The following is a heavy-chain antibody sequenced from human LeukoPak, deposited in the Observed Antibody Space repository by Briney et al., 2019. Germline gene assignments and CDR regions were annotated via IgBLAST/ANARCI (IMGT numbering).Heavy chain of an antibody. CDR1: GFSFSSYS. D-gene: IGHD4-17*01. CDR2: ISGSSTTI. J-gene: IGHJ4*02. V-gene: IGHV3-48*02. Sequence: PGESLRLSCAASGFSFSSYSMNWVRQAPGKGLEWVSYISGSSTTIKYPNSVKGRFTISRDNAKNSLYLQMNSLRDEDTAVYYCARSDGASSVYWGQGTLVTVSS. CDR3: ARSDGASSVY.